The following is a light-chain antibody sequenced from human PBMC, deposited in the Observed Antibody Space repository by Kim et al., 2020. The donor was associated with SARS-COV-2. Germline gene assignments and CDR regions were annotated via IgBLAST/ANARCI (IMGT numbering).Light chain of an antibody. CDR2: GAS. CDR1: QGVSSGD. Sequence: LSRGKSAPLSCRASQGVSSGDLALYQQRPGQAPRLLIYGASSTATGIPDRFSGSGSETDFTLPISRLEPEDFAVYYCQQYGSSPQTFGQGTKLEI. J-gene: IGKJ2*01. CDR3: QQYGSSPQT. V-gene: IGKV3-20*01.